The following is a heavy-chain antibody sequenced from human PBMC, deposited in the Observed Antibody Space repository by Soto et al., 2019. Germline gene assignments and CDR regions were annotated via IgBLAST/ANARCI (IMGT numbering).Heavy chain of an antibody. CDR2: VYHSGGT. CDR3: TKERGPLLWRIHS. CDR1: AYSIGSAYY. D-gene: IGHD3-10*01. J-gene: IGHJ4*02. V-gene: IGHV4-38-2*02. Sequence: PSETLSLTCTLSAYSIGSAYYWGWIRQPPGKGLEWIGNVYHSGGTYYNPSLKSRVTISMDTSKNQFSLNLTSVTAADTAVYYCTKERGPLLWRIHSWGQGIMVTV.